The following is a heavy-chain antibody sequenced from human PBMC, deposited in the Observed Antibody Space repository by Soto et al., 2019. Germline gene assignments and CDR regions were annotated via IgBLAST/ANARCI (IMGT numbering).Heavy chain of an antibody. J-gene: IGHJ4*02. Sequence: KPSETLSRTCTVCGCSVSSYYWSWIRQPPGKGLEWIGYIYYSGSTDYNPSLKSRLTMSIDTSNNQFSLELSSVTAADTAVYYCARAYSDSRYYFDYWGQGTLVTVSS. V-gene: IGHV4-59*02. CDR2: IYYSGST. CDR1: GCSVSSYY. CDR3: ARAYSDSRYYFDY. D-gene: IGHD6-13*01.